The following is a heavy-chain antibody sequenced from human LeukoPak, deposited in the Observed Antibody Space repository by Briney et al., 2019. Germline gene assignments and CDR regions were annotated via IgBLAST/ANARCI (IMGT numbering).Heavy chain of an antibody. CDR2: IYSGANT. CDR1: GFTVSSNY. Sequence: PGGSLRLSCTASGFTVSSNYMSWVRQAPGKGLEWVSVIYSGANTYYADSVKGRFTISGDNSRNTLHLQMNSLRAEDTAVYYCALESARTLRYWGQGTLVTVSS. V-gene: IGHV3-66*01. D-gene: IGHD6-6*01. CDR3: ALESARTLRY. J-gene: IGHJ4*02.